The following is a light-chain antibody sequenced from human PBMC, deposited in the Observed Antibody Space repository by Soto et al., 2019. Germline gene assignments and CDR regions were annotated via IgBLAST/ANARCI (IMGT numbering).Light chain of an antibody. CDR1: QANFNY. Sequence: DIQLTQSPIFLSASVGDRVTISCRASQANFNYLAWYQQKPGKAPNLLIFGASTLQSGVPSRFSGSGSGTEFTLTISSLQLEDLATYYCQQLNSHPRTFGQGTKLEIK. V-gene: IGKV1-9*01. J-gene: IGKJ2*01. CDR3: QQLNSHPRT. CDR2: GAS.